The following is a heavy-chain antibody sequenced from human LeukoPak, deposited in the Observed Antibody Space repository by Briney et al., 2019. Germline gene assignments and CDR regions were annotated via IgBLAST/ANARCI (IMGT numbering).Heavy chain of an antibody. CDR1: GFTFSSYS. V-gene: IGHV3-48*04. CDR3: ARDSMAMGYYFDY. CDR2: ISSSSSTI. D-gene: IGHD2/OR15-2a*01. Sequence: GGSLRLSCAASGFTFSSYSMNWVRQAPGKGLEWVSYISSSSSTIYYAVSVKGRFTISRDNAKNSLYLQMNSLRAEDTAVYYCARDSMAMGYYFDYWGQGTLVTVSS. J-gene: IGHJ4*02.